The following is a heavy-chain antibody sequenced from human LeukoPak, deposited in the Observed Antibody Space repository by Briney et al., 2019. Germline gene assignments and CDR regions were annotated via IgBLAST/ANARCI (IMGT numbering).Heavy chain of an antibody. V-gene: IGHV5-51*01. CDR3: ARHSVDFDWLLKGGPFDY. Sequence: GESLKISCKGSGYSFTSYWIGWVRQMPGKGLEWMGIIYPGDSDTRYSPSFQGQVTISADKSISTAYLQWSRLKASDTAMYYCARHSVDFDWLLKGGPFDYWGQGTLVTVSS. CDR2: IYPGDSDT. D-gene: IGHD3-9*01. J-gene: IGHJ4*02. CDR1: GYSFTSYW.